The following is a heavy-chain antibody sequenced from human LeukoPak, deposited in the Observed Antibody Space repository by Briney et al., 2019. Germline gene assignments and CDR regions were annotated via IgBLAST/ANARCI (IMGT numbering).Heavy chain of an antibody. CDR2: ISSSSSYI. CDR3: ARDLPGIAAAGPFDY. CDR1: GFTLSSYS. D-gene: IGHD6-13*01. J-gene: IGHJ4*02. Sequence: GGSLRLSCAASGFTLSSYSMKWVRQAPGKGLEWVSSISSSSSYIYYADSVKGRFTISRDNAKNSLYMQMNSMRAEDTAVYYCARDLPGIAAAGPFDYWGQGTLVTVSS. V-gene: IGHV3-21*01.